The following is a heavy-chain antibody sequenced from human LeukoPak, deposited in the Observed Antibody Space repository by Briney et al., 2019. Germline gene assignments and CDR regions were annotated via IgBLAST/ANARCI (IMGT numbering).Heavy chain of an antibody. J-gene: IGHJ4*02. V-gene: IGHV4-61*01. CDR3: ARHGGSYTFDY. CDR1: GGSVSSGSYY. Sequence: SETLSLTCTVSGGSVSSGSYYWSWIRQPPGKGLEWIGFISYSGGTNYNPSLKSRVTISVDTSKNQFSLKLNSVTAADTAVYYCARHGGSYTFDYWGQGTLVTVSS. CDR2: ISYSGGT. D-gene: IGHD1-26*01.